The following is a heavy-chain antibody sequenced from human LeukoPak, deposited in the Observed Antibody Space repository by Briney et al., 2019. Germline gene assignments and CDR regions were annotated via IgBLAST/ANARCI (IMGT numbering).Heavy chain of an antibody. CDR1: GFTSSSFE. D-gene: IGHD5-18*01. CDR2: ISGGGTV. CDR3: ARGFRDTAMFLDY. J-gene: IGHJ4*02. V-gene: IGHV3-48*03. Sequence: GGPLRLSCTASGFTSSSFEMNWVRLAPGKGLEWISCISGGGTVYYADSVKGRFTISRDNGRNSLYLQMDSLRAEDTAVYYCARGFRDTAMFLDYWGQGTLVTVSS.